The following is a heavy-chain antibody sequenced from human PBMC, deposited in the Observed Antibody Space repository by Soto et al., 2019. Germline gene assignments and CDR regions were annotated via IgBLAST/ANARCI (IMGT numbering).Heavy chain of an antibody. CDR2: INPSGGST. V-gene: IGHV1-46*01. J-gene: IGHJ5*02. CDR3: ARDGGIAAAGTGGHWFDP. Sequence: ASVKVSCKASGYTFTSYYMHWVRQAPGQELEWMGIINPSGGSTSYAQKFQGRVTMTRDTSTSTVYKELSSLRSEDTAVFFCARDGGIAAAGTGGHWFDPWGQGTLVTVS. D-gene: IGHD6-13*01. CDR1: GYTFTSYY.